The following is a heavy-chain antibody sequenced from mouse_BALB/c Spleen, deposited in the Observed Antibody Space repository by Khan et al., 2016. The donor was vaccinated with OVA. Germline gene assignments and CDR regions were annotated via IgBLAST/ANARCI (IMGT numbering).Heavy chain of an antibody. CDR2: IDPATGNS. J-gene: IGHJ4*01. CDR3: ARTAIRYYGSYTMDY. V-gene: IGHV14-3*02. D-gene: IGHD1-2*01. Sequence: VQLKQSGAELVKPGASVKLSCTASGFNIKDTYIHWIMQRPEQGLEWIGRIDPATGNSNFDPKFQGKATITADTSSNTAYLHLTGLTSEDTAVYYCARTAIRYYGSYTMDYWGHGTSVTVSS. CDR1: GFNIKDTY.